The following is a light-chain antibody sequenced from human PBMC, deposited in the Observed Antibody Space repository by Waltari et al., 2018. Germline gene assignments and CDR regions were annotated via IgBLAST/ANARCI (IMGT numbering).Light chain of an antibody. CDR3: QQRIDWPLT. CDR1: QSVRSY. J-gene: IGKJ4*01. CDR2: DAS. Sequence: EIVLTQSPATLSLSPGEIATLSCRASQSVRSYLAWYQQKPGQAPRLLIYDASNRATGIPARFSGSGSGTDFTLTISSLEPEDFAVYYCQQRIDWPLTFGGGTKVKIK. V-gene: IGKV3-11*01.